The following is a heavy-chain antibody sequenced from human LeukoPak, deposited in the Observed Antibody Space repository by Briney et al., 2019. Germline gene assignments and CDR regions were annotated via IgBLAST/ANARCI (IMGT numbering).Heavy chain of an antibody. V-gene: IGHV4-4*07. D-gene: IGHD1-26*01. CDR1: GGDSINNCF. CDR2: MYTSGIT. J-gene: IGHJ3*02. CDR3: ARETSTTYDRDIDI. Sequence: SETLSLTCTVSGGDSINNCFWSWIRQPAGKGLEWIGRMYTSGITNYSPSLKSRVTMSIDTSKNQISLNLTSVTAADTAMYYCARETSTTYDRDIDIWGQGTMVTVSS.